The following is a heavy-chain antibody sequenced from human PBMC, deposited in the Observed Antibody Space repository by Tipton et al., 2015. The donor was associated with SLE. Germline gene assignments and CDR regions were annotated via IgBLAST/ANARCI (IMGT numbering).Heavy chain of an antibody. D-gene: IGHD3-3*01. V-gene: IGHV3-7*01. J-gene: IGHJ4*02. Sequence: SLRLSCAASGFTLSSYWMSWVRQAPGKGLEWVATIKQDGSEKYYVDSVKGRFTIARDNAKNSLSLQMNSLRAEDTAVYYCARNFWSGYYGPYFDYWGQGTLVTVSS. CDR1: GFTLSSYW. CDR2: IKQDGSEK. CDR3: ARNFWSGYYGPYFDY.